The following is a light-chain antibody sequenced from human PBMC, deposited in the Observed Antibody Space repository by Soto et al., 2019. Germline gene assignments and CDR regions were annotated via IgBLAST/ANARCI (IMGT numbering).Light chain of an antibody. CDR1: QSLLHSNGYNY. V-gene: IGKV2-28*01. CDR2: LGS. Sequence: SGMSQSPLFLLVTPAEPASISCRSSQSLLHSNGYNYLDWYLQKPGQSPQLLIHLGSNRASGVPDRFSGSGSGTDFTLKISRVEAEDVGVYYCMQALQTLSPFGQGTKVDI. CDR3: MQALQTLSP. J-gene: IGKJ1*01.